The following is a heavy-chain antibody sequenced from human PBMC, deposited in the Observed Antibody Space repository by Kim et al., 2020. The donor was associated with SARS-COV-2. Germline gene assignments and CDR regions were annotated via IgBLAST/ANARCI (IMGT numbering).Heavy chain of an antibody. V-gene: IGHV3-11*01. Sequence: GGSLRLSCAASGFSFSDYYIFWIRQAPGKGLEWVSFISSLDAVNYADSVKGRFTISRDDAKNTVYLQMNNLRADDTAVYYCARDSADSGNFFDYYYSNYMDVWGKGTAVTVSS. CDR2: ISSLDAV. J-gene: IGHJ6*03. CDR3: ARDSADSGNFFDYYYSNYMDV. CDR1: GFSFSDYY. D-gene: IGHD2-15*01.